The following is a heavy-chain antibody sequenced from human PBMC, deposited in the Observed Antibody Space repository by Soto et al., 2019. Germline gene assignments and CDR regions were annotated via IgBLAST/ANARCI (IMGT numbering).Heavy chain of an antibody. J-gene: IGHJ6*02. CDR2: IYYSGST. V-gene: IGHV4-61*01. D-gene: IGHD1-26*01. Sequence: QVQLQESGPGLVKPSETLSLTCTVSGGSVSSGSYYWSWIRQPPGKGLEWIGYIYYSGSTNYNPSLKSRVTISVDTSKNQFSLKLSSVTAADTAVYYCARDSREGGGSPPYYYGMDVWGQGTTVTVSS. CDR3: ARDSREGGGSPPYYYGMDV. CDR1: GGSVSSGSYY.